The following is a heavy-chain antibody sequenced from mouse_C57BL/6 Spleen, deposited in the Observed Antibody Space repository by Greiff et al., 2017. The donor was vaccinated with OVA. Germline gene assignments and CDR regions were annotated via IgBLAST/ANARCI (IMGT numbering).Heavy chain of an antibody. Sequence: EVQLVESGPGLVKPSQSLSLTCSVTGYSITSGYYWNWIRQFPGNKLEWMGYISYDGSNNYNPSLKNRISITRDTSKNQFFLKLNSVTTEDTATYYCARGSGYVWGQGTTLTVSS. V-gene: IGHV3-6*01. CDR2: ISYDGSN. CDR1: GYSITSGYY. J-gene: IGHJ2*01. D-gene: IGHD3-2*02. CDR3: ARGSGYV.